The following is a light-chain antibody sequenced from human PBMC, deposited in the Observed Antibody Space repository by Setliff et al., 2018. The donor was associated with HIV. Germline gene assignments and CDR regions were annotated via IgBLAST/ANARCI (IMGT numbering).Light chain of an antibody. CDR2: WAS. Sequence: DIVMTQSPDSLAVSLGERATINCRSSQSVFYSSSNKNYLAWYQQKPGQPPKLLIYWASTRESGVPDRFSASGSGTDFNFTVNGLHAEDVALYYCQQYYSFPPTFGQGTRLEIK. CDR1: QSVFYSSSNKNY. J-gene: IGKJ5*01. CDR3: QQYYSFPPT. V-gene: IGKV4-1*01.